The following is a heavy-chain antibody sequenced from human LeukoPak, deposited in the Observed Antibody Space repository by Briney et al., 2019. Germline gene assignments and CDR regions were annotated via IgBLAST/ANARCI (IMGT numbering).Heavy chain of an antibody. D-gene: IGHD5-24*01. J-gene: IGHJ4*02. CDR3: ARVAGGYNLFDY. V-gene: IGHV3-21*01. CDR1: GFTFSSYS. Sequence: GGSLRLSCAASGFTFSSYSMNWVRQAPGKGLEWVSSISSSSSYIYYADSVKGRFTISRDNVKNSLYLQMNSLRAEDTAVYYCARVAGGYNLFDYWGQGTLVTVSS. CDR2: ISSSSSYI.